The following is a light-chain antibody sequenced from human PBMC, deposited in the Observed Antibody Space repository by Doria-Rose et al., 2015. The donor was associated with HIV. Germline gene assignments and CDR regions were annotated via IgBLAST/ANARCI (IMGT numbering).Light chain of an antibody. V-gene: IGKV3-20*01. CDR2: DGS. Sequence: EIVLTQSPGTLSMSPGERATLSCRASQSFSSTYLAWNQQKPGQAPGLLIYDGSTRATGIPDRFSASGSGTDFTLTNNRLEPEDFALYYCHQYGTSWTFGQGAKVEI. CDR1: QSFSSTY. CDR3: HQYGTSWT. J-gene: IGKJ1*01.